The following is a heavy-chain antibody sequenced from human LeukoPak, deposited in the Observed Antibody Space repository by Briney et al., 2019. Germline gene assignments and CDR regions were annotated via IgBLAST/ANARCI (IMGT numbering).Heavy chain of an antibody. J-gene: IGHJ4*02. V-gene: IGHV4-59*01. CDR1: GDSIGNYY. D-gene: IGHD2-8*02. Sequence: SETLSLTCSISGDSIGNYYWSWIRQSPGKGLEWIGYVYYSGNTNYNPSLKSRVTISVDTSKNQVSLKLSSVTAADTAVYYCARDYWAVGGSVTGDYWGQGTLVTVSS. CDR2: VYYSGNT. CDR3: ARDYWAVGGSVTGDY.